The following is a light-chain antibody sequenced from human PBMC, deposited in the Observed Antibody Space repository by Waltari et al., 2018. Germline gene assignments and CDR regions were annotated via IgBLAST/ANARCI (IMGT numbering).Light chain of an antibody. V-gene: IGKV3-11*01. CDR3: QQRSTWPSVT. CDR2: DAS. Sequence: EIVLTLSPATLSLSPGERATVSCRASQSVGRHLAWYQQKPGQAPRLLIYDASDRAADTPARFSGSGSGTDFTLTISSLEPEDFVVYYCQQRSTWPSVTFGGGTKVEIK. CDR1: QSVGRH. J-gene: IGKJ4*01.